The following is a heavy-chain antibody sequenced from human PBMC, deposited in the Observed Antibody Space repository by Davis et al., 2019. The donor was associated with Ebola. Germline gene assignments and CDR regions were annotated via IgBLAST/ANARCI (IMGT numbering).Heavy chain of an antibody. J-gene: IGHJ5*02. V-gene: IGHV3-21*01. CDR3: ARGIVVVVAATRGSWFDP. CDR2: ISSSSSYI. Sequence: GESLKISCAASGFTFSNAWMSWVRQAPGKGLEWVSSISSSSSYIYYADSVKGRFTISRDNAKNSLYLQMNSLRAEDTAVHYCARGIVVVVAATRGSWFDPWGQGTLVTVSS. CDR1: GFTFSNAW. D-gene: IGHD2-15*01.